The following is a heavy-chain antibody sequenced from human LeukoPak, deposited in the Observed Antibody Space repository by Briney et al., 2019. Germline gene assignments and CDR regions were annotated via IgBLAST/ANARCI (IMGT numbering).Heavy chain of an antibody. CDR3: ARELGSYSSSSPGDY. CDR2: ISSSSSTI. V-gene: IGHV3-48*04. D-gene: IGHD6-6*01. CDR1: GFTFSSYS. Sequence: GGSLRLSCAASGFTFSSYSMNWVRQAPGKGLGWVSYISSSSSTIYYADSGKGRFTISRDNAKNSLYLQMNSLRAEDTAVYYCARELGSYSSSSPGDYWGQGTLVTVSS. J-gene: IGHJ4*02.